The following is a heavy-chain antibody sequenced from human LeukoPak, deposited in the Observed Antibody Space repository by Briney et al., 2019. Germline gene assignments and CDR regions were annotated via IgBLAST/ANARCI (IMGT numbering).Heavy chain of an antibody. V-gene: IGHV1-3*03. J-gene: IGHJ4*02. CDR1: GYTFTSYA. CDR2: INAGNGNT. CDR3: AREYSSSWLLFDY. D-gene: IGHD6-13*01. Sequence: ASVKVSCKASGYTFTSYAMHWVRQAPGQRLEWMGWINAGNGNTKYSQEFQGRVTITRDTSASTAYMELSSLRSEDMAVYYCAREYSSSWLLFDYWGQGTLVTVSS.